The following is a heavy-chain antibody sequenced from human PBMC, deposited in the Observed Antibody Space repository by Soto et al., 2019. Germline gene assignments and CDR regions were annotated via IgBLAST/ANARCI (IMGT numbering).Heavy chain of an antibody. CDR3: ARPPTIAVAGV. V-gene: IGHV3-48*03. J-gene: IGHJ6*02. D-gene: IGHD6-19*01. Sequence: EVQLVESGGGLVQPGGSLRLSCAASGFTFSSSEMNWVRQAPGKGLEWVSYISSSGSTIYYADSVKGRFTISRDNAKNSLYLQMNSLRAEDTAVYYCARPPTIAVAGVWGQGTTVTVSS. CDR1: GFTFSSSE. CDR2: ISSSGSTI.